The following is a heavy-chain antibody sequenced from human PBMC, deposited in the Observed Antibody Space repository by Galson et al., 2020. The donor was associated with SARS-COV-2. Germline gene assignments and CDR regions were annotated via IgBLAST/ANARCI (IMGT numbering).Heavy chain of an antibody. CDR3: AAGLRFSTPFPLPH. V-gene: IGHV3-9*01. Sequence: GGSLRLSCAASGFTFDDYAMHWVRQAPGKGLEWVSGISWNSGSIGYADSVKGRFTISRDNAKNSLYLQMNSLRAEDTALYYCAAGLRFSTPFPLPHWGQGTLVTVSS. CDR2: ISWNSGSI. J-gene: IGHJ4*02. CDR1: GFTFDDYA. D-gene: IGHD3-3*01.